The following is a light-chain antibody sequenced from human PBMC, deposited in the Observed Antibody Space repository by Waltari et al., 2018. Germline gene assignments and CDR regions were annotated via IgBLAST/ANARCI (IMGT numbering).Light chain of an antibody. CDR2: DVN. CDR3: SSYTTTSSLLVV. J-gene: IGLJ2*01. V-gene: IGLV2-14*03. CDR1: SSDIGRYNY. Sequence: QSALTQPASGSGSPGQSITISCTGTSSDIGRYNYVSWYQHHPGKAPKLMIFDVNNRPSGVSNRFSGSKSGNTASLTISGLQAEDEADYYCSSYTTTSSLLVVFGGGTKLTVL.